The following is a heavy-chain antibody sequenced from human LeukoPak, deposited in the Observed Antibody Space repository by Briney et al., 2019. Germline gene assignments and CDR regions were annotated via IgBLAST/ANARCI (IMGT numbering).Heavy chain of an antibody. J-gene: IGHJ5*02. Sequence: GASVKVSCKASGGTFSSYAISWVQQAPGQGLEWMGGIIPIFGTANYAQKFQGRVTITADKSTSTAYMELSSLRSEDTAVYYCARAWLQLGWFDPWGQGTLVTVSS. CDR1: GGTFSSYA. CDR3: ARAWLQLGWFDP. CDR2: IIPIFGTA. D-gene: IGHD5-24*01. V-gene: IGHV1-69*06.